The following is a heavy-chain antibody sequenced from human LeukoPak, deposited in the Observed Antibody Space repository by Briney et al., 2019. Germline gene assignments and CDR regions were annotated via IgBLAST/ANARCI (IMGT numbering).Heavy chain of an antibody. CDR1: GGSISGSSYY. J-gene: IGHJ4*02. D-gene: IGHD6-19*01. CDR3: ARHRGSGWFEPVGY. Sequence: SQTLSLTCTVSGGSISGSSYYWDWIRQPPEKGLEWIGSVYYSGSTYYNPSLKSRVTMSVDTSKNQFSLKLSSVTAADTAFYYCARHRGSGWFEPVGYWGQGTLVTVSS. CDR2: VYYSGST. V-gene: IGHV4-39*01.